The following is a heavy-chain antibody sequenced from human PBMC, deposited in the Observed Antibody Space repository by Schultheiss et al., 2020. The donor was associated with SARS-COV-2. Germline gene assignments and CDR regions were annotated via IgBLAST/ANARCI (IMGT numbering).Heavy chain of an antibody. CDR3: ARHYSNYYGMDV. CDR1: GGSFSGYY. Sequence: SETLSLTCAVYGGSFSGYYWSWIRQPPGKGLEWIGEINHGEATNYNPSLKSRVTISVDTFKNQFSLKLSSVTAADTAVYYCARHYSNYYGMDVWGQGTTVTVSS. V-gene: IGHV4-34*01. CDR2: INHGEAT. J-gene: IGHJ6*02. D-gene: IGHD4-11*01.